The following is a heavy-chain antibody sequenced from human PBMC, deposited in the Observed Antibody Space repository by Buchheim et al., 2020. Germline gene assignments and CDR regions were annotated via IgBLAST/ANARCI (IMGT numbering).Heavy chain of an antibody. D-gene: IGHD3-22*01. J-gene: IGHJ4*02. CDR3: AKEAFWDSSGPFDY. CDR2: ISYDGSNK. V-gene: IGHV3-30*18. CDR1: GFTFSSYG. Sequence: QVQLVESGGGVVQPGRSLRLSCAASGFTFSSYGMHWVRQAPGKGLEWVAVISYDGSNKYYADSVKGRFTISRDNSKNTLYLQMNSLRAEDTAVYYCAKEAFWDSSGPFDYWGQGTL.